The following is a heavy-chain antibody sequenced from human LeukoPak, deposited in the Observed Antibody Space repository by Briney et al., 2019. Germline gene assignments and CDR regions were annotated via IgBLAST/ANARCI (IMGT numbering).Heavy chain of an antibody. CDR1: GLIFSDNY. Sequence: GGSLRLSCAASGLIFSDNYMSWVRQAPGKGLEWVSVIYSGGSTYYADSVKGRFTISRHDSKNTLYLQMNSLRAEDTAVYYCARDIGSNWFDPWGQGTLVTVSS. V-gene: IGHV3-53*04. D-gene: IGHD2-15*01. CDR3: ARDIGSNWFDP. CDR2: IYSGGST. J-gene: IGHJ5*02.